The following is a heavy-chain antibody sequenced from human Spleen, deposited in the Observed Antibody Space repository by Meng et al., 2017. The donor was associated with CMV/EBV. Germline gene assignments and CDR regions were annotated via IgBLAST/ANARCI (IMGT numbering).Heavy chain of an antibody. J-gene: IGHJ4*02. Sequence: GGSLRLSXXASGFTVTXAWMHWVRQTPEKGLGXVGRIQTKGEGGTTDYAASVKGRFTISADDSTNTLFLQMNSLKTDDTAVYYCTTMVLARYCAIHTNCLGGYWGQGTPVTVSS. CDR1: GFTVTXAW. CDR2: IQTKGEGGTT. CDR3: TTMVLARYCAIHTNCLGGY. D-gene: IGHD2-8*01. V-gene: IGHV3-15*01.